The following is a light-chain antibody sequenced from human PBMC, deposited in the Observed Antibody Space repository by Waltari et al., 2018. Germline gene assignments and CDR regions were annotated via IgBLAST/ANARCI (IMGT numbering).Light chain of an antibody. V-gene: IGKV3-20*01. Sequence: IVLTQPHGTLSLYTGEGSTPSCRASQTLTKNDLAWYQQKPGQAPRLLISGASSRAAGIPDMFSGSGSATYFTLSISRLEPGEFAMYYCQQYGSSVLYTFGQGTKLEIK. CDR2: GAS. J-gene: IGKJ2*01. CDR3: QQYGSSVLYT. CDR1: QTLTKND.